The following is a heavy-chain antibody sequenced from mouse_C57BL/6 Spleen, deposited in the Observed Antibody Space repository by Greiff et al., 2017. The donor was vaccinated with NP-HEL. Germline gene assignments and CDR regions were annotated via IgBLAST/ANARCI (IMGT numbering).Heavy chain of an antibody. V-gene: IGHV1-54*01. D-gene: IGHD2-4*01. CDR3: ARRDYDVPMDY. Sequence: QVQLQQSGAELVRPGTSVKVSCKASGYAFTNYLIEWVKQRPGQGLEWIGVINPGSGGTNYNEKFKGKATLTADKSSSTAYMQLSSLTSEDSAVYFCARRDYDVPMDYWGQGTSVTVSS. CDR1: GYAFTNYL. J-gene: IGHJ4*01. CDR2: INPGSGGT.